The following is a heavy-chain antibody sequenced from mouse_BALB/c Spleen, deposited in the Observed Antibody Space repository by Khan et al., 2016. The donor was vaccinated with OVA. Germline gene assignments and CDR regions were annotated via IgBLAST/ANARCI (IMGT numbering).Heavy chain of an antibody. CDR3: TNGNYGWFAY. Sequence: EVALVESGGGLVKPGGSLKLSCSASGFTFSTFVMSWVRQTPVKRLEWVATISSAGTYTYFSDSVQGRFTISRDTATHTLYLQMNSLRSEDTAMYYGTNGNYGWFAYWGQGTLVTVSA. D-gene: IGHD2-1*01. CDR1: GFTFSTFV. CDR2: ISSAGTYT. V-gene: IGHV5-9-1*01. J-gene: IGHJ3*01.